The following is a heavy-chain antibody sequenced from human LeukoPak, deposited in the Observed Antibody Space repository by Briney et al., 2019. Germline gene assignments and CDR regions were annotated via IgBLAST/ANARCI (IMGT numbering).Heavy chain of an antibody. V-gene: IGHV3-23*01. CDR1: GFTFTNYA. D-gene: IGHD4-17*01. CDR2: ISASGVMT. Sequence: GGSLRLSCAASGFTFTNYAMTWVRQAPGKGLEWVSSISASGVMTYYADSVKGRFTISRDNSKNTPYLQMNSLRAEDTAVYYCAKVGDYGDYSYYYYYYMDVWGKGTTVTVSS. CDR3: AKVGDYGDYSYYYYYYMDV. J-gene: IGHJ6*03.